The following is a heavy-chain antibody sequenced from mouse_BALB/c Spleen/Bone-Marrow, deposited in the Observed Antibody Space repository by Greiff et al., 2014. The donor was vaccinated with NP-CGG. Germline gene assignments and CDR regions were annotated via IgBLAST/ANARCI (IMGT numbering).Heavy chain of an antibody. D-gene: IGHD1-1*02. V-gene: IGHV1S81*02. CDR2: INPSNGGT. CDR1: GYTFTSYY. CDR3: TLWCYAMDY. Sequence: QVQLKQSGAELVKPGASVKLSYKASGYTFTSYYMYWVKQRPGQGLEWIGEINPSNGGTNFNEKFKSKATLTVDKSSSTAYMQLSSLTSEDSAVYYCTLWCYAMDYWGQGTSVTVSS. J-gene: IGHJ4*01.